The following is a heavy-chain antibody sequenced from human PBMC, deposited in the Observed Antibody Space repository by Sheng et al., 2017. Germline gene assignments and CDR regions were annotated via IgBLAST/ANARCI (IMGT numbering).Heavy chain of an antibody. V-gene: IGHV4-38-2*01. CDR2: IYHSGST. J-gene: IGHJ5*02. CDR1: GYSISSGYY. CDR3: ARGRSVPAAGYS. Sequence: QVQLQESGPGLVKPSETLSLTCAVSGYSISSGYYWGWIRQPPGKGLEWIGSIYHSGSTYYNPSLKSRVTISVDTSKNQFSLKLSSVTAADTAVYYCARGRSVPAAGYSWGQGNPGHRLL. D-gene: IGHD2-2*01.